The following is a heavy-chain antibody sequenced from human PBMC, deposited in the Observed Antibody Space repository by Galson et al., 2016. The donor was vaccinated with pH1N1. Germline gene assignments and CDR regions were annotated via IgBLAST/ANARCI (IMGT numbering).Heavy chain of an antibody. Sequence: QSGAEVKKPGESLKISCKGSGYRFSSSWIGWVRQMPGKGLEWMGIIHLGGSHIRYSPSFQGQVTISSDKSINIAYLQWISIRASDTATYYCARQYDFGDYRGDAFDIWGQGTVVIVSS. J-gene: IGHJ3*02. D-gene: IGHD4-17*01. CDR2: IHLGGSHI. CDR3: ARQYDFGDYRGDAFDI. V-gene: IGHV5-51*03. CDR1: GYRFSSSW.